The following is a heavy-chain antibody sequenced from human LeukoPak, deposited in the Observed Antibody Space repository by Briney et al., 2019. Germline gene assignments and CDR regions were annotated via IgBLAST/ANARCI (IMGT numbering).Heavy chain of an antibody. V-gene: IGHV1-18*01. D-gene: IGHD6-6*01. J-gene: IGHJ5*02. CDR2: ISAYNGNT. Sequence: SSVTVSCKASGYTFISYGISWVRQAPGQGLEWMGWISAYNGNTNYAQKLQGRVTMTTDTSTSTAYMELRSLRYQDTAVHCCARVGSIAGPRNWLDPRGQGALVTVSS. CDR3: ARVGSIAGPRNWLDP. CDR1: GYTFISYG.